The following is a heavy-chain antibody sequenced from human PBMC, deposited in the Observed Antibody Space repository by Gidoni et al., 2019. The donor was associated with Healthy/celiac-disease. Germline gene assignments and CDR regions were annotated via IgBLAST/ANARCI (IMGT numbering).Heavy chain of an antibody. CDR1: GGTFSSSA. V-gene: IGHV1-69*01. CDR2: IIPIVGTA. D-gene: IGHD6-13*01. CDR3: ARSPTQQPPYYYGMDV. J-gene: IGHJ6*02. Sequence: VQLVQSGAVVKKPGSSVKVSCKSSGGTFSSSAISWVRQAPGQGLEWMGGIIPIVGTANYAQKVQGRVTITEDESTSTAYMELSRLRSEDTAVYYCARSPTQQPPYYYGMDVWGQGTTVTVSS.